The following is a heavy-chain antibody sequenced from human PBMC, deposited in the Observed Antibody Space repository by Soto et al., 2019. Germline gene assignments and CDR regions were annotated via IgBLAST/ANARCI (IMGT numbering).Heavy chain of an antibody. D-gene: IGHD6-6*01. CDR2: ISSNGGST. CDR3: VKDGDSIAAPSEFDP. CDR1: GFTFSSYA. Sequence: PGGSLRLSCSASGFTFSSYAMHWVRQAPGKGLEYVSAISSNGGSTYYADSVKGRFTISRDNSKNTLYLQMSSLRAEDTAVYYCVKDGDSIAAPSEFDPWGQGTLVTVSS. J-gene: IGHJ5*02. V-gene: IGHV3-64D*08.